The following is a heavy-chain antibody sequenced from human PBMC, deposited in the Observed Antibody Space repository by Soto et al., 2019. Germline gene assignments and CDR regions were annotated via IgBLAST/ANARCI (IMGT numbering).Heavy chain of an antibody. CDR2: IWYDGSQK. CDR3: ARVASGVSYIDY. Sequence: PGGSLRLSCTASGFTFSAYAMHWVRQAPGKGLEWVAIIWYDGSQKYYGDSVKGRFTISRDNSKSTPYLLMDSLRADDTAVYYCARVASGVSYIDYWGQGTLVTVSS. D-gene: IGHD2-8*02. J-gene: IGHJ4*02. V-gene: IGHV3-33*01. CDR1: GFTFSAYA.